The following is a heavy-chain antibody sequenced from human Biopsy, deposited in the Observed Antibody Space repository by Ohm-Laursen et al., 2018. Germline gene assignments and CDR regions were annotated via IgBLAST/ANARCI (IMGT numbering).Heavy chain of an antibody. J-gene: IGHJ5*02. Sequence: SETLSLTCTVSGGSVSSNVAYWAWIRQPPGKGLESIGSIFYSGITYYNPSLQSRVTMSVDTSKNHFSPNLPSVTAADPAVYYCARHPTGFWFDPWGQGTLVIVSS. V-gene: IGHV4-39*01. CDR3: ARHPTGFWFDP. CDR1: GGSVSSNVAY. CDR2: IFYSGIT.